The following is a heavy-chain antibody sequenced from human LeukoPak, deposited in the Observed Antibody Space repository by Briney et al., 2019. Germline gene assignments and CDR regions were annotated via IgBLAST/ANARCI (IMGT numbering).Heavy chain of an antibody. CDR1: GFTFSSYS. CDR3: AKAYYDILTGYYPYYYYYYMGV. D-gene: IGHD3-9*01. J-gene: IGHJ6*03. V-gene: IGHV3-30*18. CDR2: ISYDGSNK. Sequence: QPGGSLRLSCAASGFTFSSYSMNWVRQAPGKGLEWVAVISYDGSNKYYADSVKGRFTISRDNSKNTLYLQMNSLRAEDTAVYYCAKAYYDILTGYYPYYYYYYMGVWGKGTTVTVSS.